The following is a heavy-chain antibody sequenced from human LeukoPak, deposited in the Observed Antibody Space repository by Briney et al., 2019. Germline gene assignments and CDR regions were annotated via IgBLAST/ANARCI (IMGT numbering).Heavy chain of an antibody. CDR1: GGSISSYY. CDR3: ARLDLGYCSGGSCYSRSAGYYYGMDV. D-gene: IGHD2-15*01. V-gene: IGHV4-59*08. J-gene: IGHJ6*02. Sequence: KSSETLSLTCTVSGGSISSYYWSWIRQPPGKGLEWIGYIYYSGSTNYNPSLKSRVTISVDTSKNQFSLKLSSVTAADTAVYYCARLDLGYCSGGSCYSRSAGYYYGMDVWGQGTTVTVSS. CDR2: IYYSGST.